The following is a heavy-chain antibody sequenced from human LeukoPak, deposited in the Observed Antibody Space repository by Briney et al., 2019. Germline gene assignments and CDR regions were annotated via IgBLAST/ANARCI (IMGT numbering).Heavy chain of an antibody. J-gene: IGHJ6*03. CDR2: ICSSSTTI. CDR1: GFIFSSYS. D-gene: IGHD1-7*01. V-gene: IGHV3-48*04. Sequence: GSLRLSFAASGFIFSSYSMKWVRQAPGKGLEWPSYICSSSTTIYYADSVKGRFTISRDNAKNSLYLQMNSLKAEDTAVYYCARNRFPITGTTNNYYYMDVWGKGTTVTVSS. CDR3: ARNRFPITGTTNNYYYMDV.